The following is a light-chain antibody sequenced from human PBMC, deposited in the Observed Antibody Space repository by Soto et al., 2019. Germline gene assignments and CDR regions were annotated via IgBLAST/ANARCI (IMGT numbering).Light chain of an antibody. J-gene: IGKJ5*01. CDR1: ERIYSAY. CDR3: QQRSNWPPKIT. Sequence: EVVLTQSPGTLSLSRGERATLSCRASERIYSAYLGWYQQKPGQAPRLLIYDASNRATGIPARFSGSGSGTDFTLTISSLEPEDFAVYYCQQRSNWPPKITFGQGTRLEI. V-gene: IGKV3-11*01. CDR2: DAS.